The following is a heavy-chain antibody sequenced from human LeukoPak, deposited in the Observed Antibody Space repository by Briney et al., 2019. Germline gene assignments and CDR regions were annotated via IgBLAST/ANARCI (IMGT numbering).Heavy chain of an antibody. J-gene: IGHJ4*01. CDR1: GFALSSHW. D-gene: IGHD2-21*01. CDR3: ARRFLDY. CDR2: VNRDGSET. V-gene: IGHV3-7*03. Sequence: GGSLRLSCAASGFALSSHWMTWVRQVPGRGPEWVANVNRDGSETYYLDSVKGRFTISKDNAKNSLYLQMNNLRAEDTAIYFCARRFLDYWGHGTLVTVSS.